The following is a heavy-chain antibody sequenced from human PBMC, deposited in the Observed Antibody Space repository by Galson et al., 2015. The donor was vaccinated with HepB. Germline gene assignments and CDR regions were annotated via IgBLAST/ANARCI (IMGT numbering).Heavy chain of an antibody. CDR2: ISAYNGNT. J-gene: IGHJ4*02. CDR3: ARLVVDDFWSGYIANPDY. CDR1: GYTFTSYG. Sequence: SVKVSCKASGYTFTSYGISWVRQAPGQGLEWMGWISAYNGNTNYAQKLQGRVTMTTDTSTSTAYMELRSLRSDDTAVYYCARLVVDDFWSGYIANPDYWGQGTLVTVSS. D-gene: IGHD3-3*01. V-gene: IGHV1-18*01.